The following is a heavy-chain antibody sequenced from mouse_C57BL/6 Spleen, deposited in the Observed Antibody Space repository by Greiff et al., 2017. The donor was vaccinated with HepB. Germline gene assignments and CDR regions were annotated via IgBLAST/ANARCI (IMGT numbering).Heavy chain of an antibody. CDR1: GFTFSDYG. CDR3: ARSYYGSSYEAAY. Sequence: VQLKESGGGLVKPGGSLKLSCAASGFTFSDYGMHWVRQAPEKGLEWVAYISSGSSTIYYADTVKGRFTISRDNAKNTLFLQMTSLRSEDTAMYYCARSYYGSSYEAAYWGQGTLVTVSA. CDR2: ISSGSSTI. D-gene: IGHD1-1*01. J-gene: IGHJ3*01. V-gene: IGHV5-17*01.